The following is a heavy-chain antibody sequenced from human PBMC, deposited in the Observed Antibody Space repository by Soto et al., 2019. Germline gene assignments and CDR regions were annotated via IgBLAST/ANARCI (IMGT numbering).Heavy chain of an antibody. J-gene: IGHJ4*02. Sequence: SETLSLTCSVSGGSISNYYWSWIRQPAGKGLEWIGRIYSSGSANYNPSLESRATMSVDTSMNQVSLKVNSVTATDTAVYYCARGGTRSRDLPRYWGPGTQLTVSS. CDR3: ARGGTRSRDLPRY. CDR1: GGSISNYY. V-gene: IGHV4-4*07. D-gene: IGHD1-1*01. CDR2: IYSSGSA.